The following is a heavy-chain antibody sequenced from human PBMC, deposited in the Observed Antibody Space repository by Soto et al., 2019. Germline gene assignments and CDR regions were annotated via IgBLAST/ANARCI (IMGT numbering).Heavy chain of an antibody. D-gene: IGHD1-1*01. V-gene: IGHV4-34*01. Sequence: QVQLQQWGAGLLKPSKTLSLTCAVYGGSFSGYYWSWIRQPPGKGLEWIGEINHSGSTNYNPSLKRRVTISVDTSKNQFSLKLSSVTAADTAVYYCARANWNYFDYWGQGTLVTVSS. J-gene: IGHJ4*02. CDR2: INHSGST. CDR1: GGSFSGYY. CDR3: ARANWNYFDY.